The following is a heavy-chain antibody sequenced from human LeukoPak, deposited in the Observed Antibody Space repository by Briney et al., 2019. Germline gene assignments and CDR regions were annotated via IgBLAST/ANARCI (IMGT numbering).Heavy chain of an antibody. CDR1: GGSISSSSYY. Sequence: SETLSLTCTVSGGSISSSSYYWGWIRQPPGKGLEWIGSIYYSGSTYYNPSLKSRVTISVDTSKNQFSLKLSSVTAADTAVYYCARGWFGEFPDYWGQGTLVTVSS. J-gene: IGHJ4*02. CDR2: IYYSGST. CDR3: ARGWFGEFPDY. V-gene: IGHV4-39*01. D-gene: IGHD3-10*01.